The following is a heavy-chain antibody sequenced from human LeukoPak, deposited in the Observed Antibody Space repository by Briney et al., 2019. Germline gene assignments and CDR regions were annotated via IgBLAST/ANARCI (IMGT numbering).Heavy chain of an antibody. D-gene: IGHD1-26*01. CDR3: ARDRRGVGAILSDY. J-gene: IGHJ4*02. Sequence: SGTLSLTCTVSRDSVSSGSFYWSWIRQPPGKGLEWIGYISYSGSTNYNPSLKSRVTISVDTSKNQFSLKLTSVTAADTAVYFCARDRRGVGAILSDYWGQGTLVTVSS. V-gene: IGHV4-61*01. CDR2: ISYSGST. CDR1: RDSVSSGSFY.